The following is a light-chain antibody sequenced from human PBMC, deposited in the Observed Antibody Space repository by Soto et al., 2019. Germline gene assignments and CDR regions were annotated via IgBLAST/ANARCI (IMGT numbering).Light chain of an antibody. J-gene: IGKJ5*01. CDR1: QSIGSN. Sequence: EIVLTQSPATLSVSPGERATLSCRASQSIGSNLAWYQQKPGQAPRLLIYDASYRATDIPPRFSGSGSGTDFTLTISSLEPEDFAVYYCQQRRSWPPTITFGQGTRLEIK. V-gene: IGKV3-11*01. CDR3: QQRRSWPPTIT. CDR2: DAS.